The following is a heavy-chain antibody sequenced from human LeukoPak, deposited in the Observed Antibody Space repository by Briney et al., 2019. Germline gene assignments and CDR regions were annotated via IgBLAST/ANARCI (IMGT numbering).Heavy chain of an antibody. V-gene: IGHV3-23*01. J-gene: IGHJ2*01. D-gene: IGHD1-7*01. CDR3: AKVSLNLNWYFDL. CDR2: IGGSAGST. Sequence: GGSLRLSCAASGFTFSTYAMTWVRQAPGKGLEWVSAIGGSAGSTNYADSVKGRFTISRDNSKNTLYLQMNSLRAEDTAVYYCAKVSLNLNWYFDLWGRGTLVTVSS. CDR1: GFTFSTYA.